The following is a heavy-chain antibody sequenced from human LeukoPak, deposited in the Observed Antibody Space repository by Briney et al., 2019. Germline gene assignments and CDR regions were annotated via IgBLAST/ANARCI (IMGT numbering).Heavy chain of an antibody. J-gene: IGHJ3*02. Sequence: KSSETLSLTCTVSGGSISSYYWSWIRQPPGKGLEWIGYIYDSGSTNYNPSLKSRVTISVDTSKNQFSLKLSSVPAADTAVYYCARVDYDFWSGYTNAFDIWGQGTMVTVSS. CDR2: IYDSGST. V-gene: IGHV4-59*01. CDR1: GGSISSYY. CDR3: ARVDYDFWSGYTNAFDI. D-gene: IGHD3-3*01.